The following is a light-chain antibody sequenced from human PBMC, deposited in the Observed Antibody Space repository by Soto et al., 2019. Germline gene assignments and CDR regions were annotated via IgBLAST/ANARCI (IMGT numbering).Light chain of an antibody. CDR1: QSVLYSSNNKNY. Sequence: DILMTQSPDSLAVSLGERATINCKSSQSVLYSSNNKNYLAWYQQQPGQPPKLIISCASTRESRAPDRFTGSGSGTDFTLAISSLQAEDVAVYYCQQYYSTPACTCGPGTKVDIK. CDR3: QQYYSTPACT. V-gene: IGKV4-1*01. CDR2: CAS. J-gene: IGKJ3*01.